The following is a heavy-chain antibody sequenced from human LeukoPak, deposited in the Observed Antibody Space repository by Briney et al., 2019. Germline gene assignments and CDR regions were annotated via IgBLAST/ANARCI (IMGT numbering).Heavy chain of an antibody. Sequence: PSETLSLTCTVSGGSISSYYWSWIRRPPGKGLEWVGHIYSSESTSYNPSLKSRVTISMDTSKNQFSLKLSSVTAADTAVYYCARGREQWPYDYWGQGTLVTVSS. D-gene: IGHD6-19*01. CDR1: GGSISSYY. CDR2: IYSSEST. J-gene: IGHJ4*02. V-gene: IGHV4-4*09. CDR3: ARGREQWPYDY.